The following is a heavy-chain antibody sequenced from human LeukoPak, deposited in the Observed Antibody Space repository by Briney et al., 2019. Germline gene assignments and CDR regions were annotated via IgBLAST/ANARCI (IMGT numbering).Heavy chain of an antibody. D-gene: IGHD1-1*01. V-gene: IGHV3-21*01. CDR2: ISSSSSYI. CDR1: GFTFSSYE. J-gene: IGHJ6*02. Sequence: GGSLRLSCAASGFTFSSYEMNWVRQAPGKGLEWVSSISSSSSYIYYADSVKGRFTISRDNAKNSLYLQMNSLRAEDTAVYYCARDPGRSGMDVWGQGTTVTVSS. CDR3: ARDPGRSGMDV.